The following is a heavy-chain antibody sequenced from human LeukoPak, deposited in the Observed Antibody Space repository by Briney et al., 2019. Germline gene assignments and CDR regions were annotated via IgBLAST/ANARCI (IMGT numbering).Heavy chain of an antibody. CDR1: GFTFGDYA. CDR3: TRDNSRYYYGSLRMDV. CDR2: IRSKAYGGTT. V-gene: IGHV3-49*04. Sequence: PGGSLRLSCTASGFTFGDYAMSWVRQAPGKELEWVGFIRSKAYGGTTEYAASVKGRFTISRDDSKSIAYRQMNSLKTEDTAVYYCTRDNSRYYYGSLRMDVWGQGTTVTVSS. D-gene: IGHD3-10*01. J-gene: IGHJ6*02.